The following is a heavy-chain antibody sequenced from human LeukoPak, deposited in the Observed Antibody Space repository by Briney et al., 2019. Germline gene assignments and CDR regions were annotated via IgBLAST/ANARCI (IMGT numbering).Heavy chain of an antibody. Sequence: WRSLRLSCAASGVTFSSYGMHWVRQAPGKGLEWVGVIWYDGSNKYYADSVKGRFTISRDNSKNTLYLQMNSLTPEDTAVYYCARDPSIAAAGTLIDYWGQGTLVTVSS. V-gene: IGHV3-33*01. J-gene: IGHJ4*02. D-gene: IGHD6-13*01. CDR3: ARDPSIAAAGTLIDY. CDR1: GVTFSSYG. CDR2: IWYDGSNK.